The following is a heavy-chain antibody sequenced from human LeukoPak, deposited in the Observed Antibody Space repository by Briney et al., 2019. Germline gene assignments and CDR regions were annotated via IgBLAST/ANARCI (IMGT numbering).Heavy chain of an antibody. J-gene: IGHJ4*02. CDR3: AGPPPGGY. CDR2: ISYDGSNK. D-gene: IGHD3-10*01. V-gene: IGHV3-30*04. Sequence: QTGGSLRLSCAASGFTFSSYAMHWVRQAPGKGLEWVAVISYDGSNKYYADSVKGRFTISRDNSKNTLYLQMNSLRAEDTAVYYCAGPPPGGYWGQGTLVTVSS. CDR1: GFTFSSYA.